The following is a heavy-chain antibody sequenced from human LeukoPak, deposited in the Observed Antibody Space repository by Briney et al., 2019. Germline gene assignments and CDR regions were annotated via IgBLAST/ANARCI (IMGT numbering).Heavy chain of an antibody. J-gene: IGHJ5*02. CDR1: GYTFTSYG. V-gene: IGHV1-18*01. CDR2: ISAYNGNT. CDR3: ARIFIAADGDNWFDP. D-gene: IGHD6-13*01. Sequence: WASVKGSCKASGYTFTSYGISWVRQAPGQGLEWMGWISAYNGNTNYAQKLQGRVTITTDTSTSTAYMGMRSLRSDDTAVYYCARIFIAADGDNWFDPWGQGTLVTVSS.